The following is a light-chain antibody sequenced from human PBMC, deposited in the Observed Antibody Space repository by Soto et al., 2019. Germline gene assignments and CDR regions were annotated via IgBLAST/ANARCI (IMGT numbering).Light chain of an antibody. Sequence: QSVLTQPPSASGTPGQRVTISCSGSSSNIGSNYVYWYQQLPGTAPKLLIYRNNQRPSGVPDRFSGSKSGTSASLAISGLRSEDEADYYCAAWDDRLGGHVFGTGTKVTVL. CDR3: AAWDDRLGGHV. J-gene: IGLJ1*01. CDR2: RNN. CDR1: SSNIGSNY. V-gene: IGLV1-47*01.